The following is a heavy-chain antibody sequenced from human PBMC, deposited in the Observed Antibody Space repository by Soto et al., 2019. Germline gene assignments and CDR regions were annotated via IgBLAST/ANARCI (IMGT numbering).Heavy chain of an antibody. D-gene: IGHD3-10*01. CDR2: IYYSGSS. CDR3: ARQMVLLWFGERMETDY. Sequence: HLQLQESGPGLVKPSETLSLTCTVSGGSLSSSSYYWVWIRQPPGKGLEWIGSIYYSGSSYYNPSLKSRVTISVDTSKNQFSLKLSSVTAEDTAVYYCARQMVLLWFGERMETDYWGQGTLVTVSS. V-gene: IGHV4-39*01. J-gene: IGHJ4*02. CDR1: GGSLSSSSYY.